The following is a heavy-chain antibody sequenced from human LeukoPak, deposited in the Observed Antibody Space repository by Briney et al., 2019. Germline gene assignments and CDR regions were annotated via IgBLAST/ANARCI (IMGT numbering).Heavy chain of an antibody. Sequence: ASVKVSCKPSGYTFTSYTISWVRHAPGQRLEWVGWISAYNGNTRYAEELQGRITMTADTSRTTAYMELRSLTSDDTAIYYCARGAGQLELLDYWGQGTLVTVSS. CDR1: GYTFTSYT. V-gene: IGHV1-18*01. CDR2: ISAYNGNT. D-gene: IGHD1-1*01. CDR3: ARGAGQLELLDY. J-gene: IGHJ4*02.